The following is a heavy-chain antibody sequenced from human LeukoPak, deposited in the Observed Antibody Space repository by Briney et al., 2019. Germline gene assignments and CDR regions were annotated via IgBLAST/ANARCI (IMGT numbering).Heavy chain of an antibody. D-gene: IGHD3-10*01. V-gene: IGHV1-24*01. J-gene: IGHJ4*02. CDR1: EYTLTDLS. CDR3: ATLTGD. Sequence: ASVKVSYKVSEYTLTDLSMHSVRQAPGKGLEWMGGFDPEDGETIYAQKFQGRVTMTEDTSTDTAYMELSSLRSEDTAVYFCATLTGDWGQGTLVTVSS. CDR2: FDPEDGET.